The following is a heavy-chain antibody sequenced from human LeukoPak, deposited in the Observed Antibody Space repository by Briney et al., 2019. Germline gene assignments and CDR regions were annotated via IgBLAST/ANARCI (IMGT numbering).Heavy chain of an antibody. CDR1: GFPVSDYY. CDR3: ASATTWWLRDREDAFDI. J-gene: IGHJ3*02. CDR2: ISRGGSSI. Sequence: GGSLRLSCAASGFPVSDYYMSWIRQAPGKGPEWISDISRGGSSIYYADSVKGRFTISRDNAKNSLYLQMNSLRAEDTAVYYCASATTWWLRDREDAFDIWGQGTMVTVSS. D-gene: IGHD5-12*01. V-gene: IGHV3-11*01.